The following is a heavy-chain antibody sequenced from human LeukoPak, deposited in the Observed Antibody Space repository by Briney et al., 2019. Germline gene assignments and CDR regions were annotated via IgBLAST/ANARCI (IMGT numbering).Heavy chain of an antibody. CDR2: INPNSGGT. D-gene: IGHD3-22*01. CDR3: ARYITTDDYYYYYYMDV. J-gene: IGHJ6*03. V-gene: IGHV1-2*02. CDR1: GCTFTGYY. Sequence: GASVKVSCKASGCTFTGYYMHWVRQAPGQGLEWMGWINPNSGGTNYAQKFQGRVTMTRDTSISTAYMELSRLRSDDTAVYYCARYITTDDYYYYYYMDVWGKGTTVTVSS.